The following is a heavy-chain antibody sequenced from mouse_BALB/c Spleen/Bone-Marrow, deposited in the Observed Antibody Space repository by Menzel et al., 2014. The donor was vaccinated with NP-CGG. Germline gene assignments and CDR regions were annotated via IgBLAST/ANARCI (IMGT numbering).Heavy chain of an antibody. V-gene: IGHV1S81*02. CDR2: INPSNGRT. CDR3: APYYYGSSYGFYWYFDV. Sequence: VHLVESGAELVKPGASVKLSCKASGYTFTSYWMHWVKQRPGQGLEWIGEINPSNGRTNYNEKFKSKATLTVDKSSSTAYMQXXSLTSEDSAVYYCAPYYYGSSYGFYWYFDVWGAGTTVTVSS. D-gene: IGHD1-1*01. CDR1: GYTFTSYW. J-gene: IGHJ1*01.